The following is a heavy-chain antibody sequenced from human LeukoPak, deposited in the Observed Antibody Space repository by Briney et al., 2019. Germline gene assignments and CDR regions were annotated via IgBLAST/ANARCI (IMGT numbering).Heavy chain of an antibody. J-gene: IGHJ4*02. V-gene: IGHV4-59*01. CDR2: IYYSGST. CDR1: GGSISSYY. D-gene: IGHD3-10*01. Sequence: SETLSLTCTVSGGSISSYYWSWTRQPPGKGLEWMGYIYYSGSTNYNPSLKSRVTISVDTSKNQFSLKLSSVTAGDTAVYYCARARGITMVRGAYYFDYWGQGTLVTVPS. CDR3: ARARGITMVRGAYYFDY.